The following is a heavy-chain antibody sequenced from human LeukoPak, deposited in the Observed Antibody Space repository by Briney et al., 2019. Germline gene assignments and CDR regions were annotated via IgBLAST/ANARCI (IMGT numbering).Heavy chain of an antibody. V-gene: IGHV3-23*01. CDR1: GFTFSSYA. D-gene: IGHD4-23*01. CDR2: ISGSGDRR. J-gene: IGHJ4*02. Sequence: GGSLRLSCGASGFTFSSYAMSWVRQAPGKGLEWVSGISGSGDRRNYADSVKGRFTISRDNAKNSLYLHMNSLRAEDTAVYYCARDYGGSSPFDYWGQGTLVTVSS. CDR3: ARDYGGSSPFDY.